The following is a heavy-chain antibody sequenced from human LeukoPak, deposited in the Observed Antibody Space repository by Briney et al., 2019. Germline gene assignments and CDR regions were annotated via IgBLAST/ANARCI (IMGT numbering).Heavy chain of an antibody. CDR1: GNYW. J-gene: IGHJ4*02. CDR2: INGDGSWT. V-gene: IGHV3-74*01. CDR3: ARSWGSIAFDY. D-gene: IGHD7-27*01. Sequence: GGSLILSCAASGNYWLHWVRQVPGKGLVWVSQINGDGSWTSYADSVKGRFTISKDNAKNTVYLQMNSLRAEDTAVYYCARSWGSIAFDYWGQGTLVTVSS.